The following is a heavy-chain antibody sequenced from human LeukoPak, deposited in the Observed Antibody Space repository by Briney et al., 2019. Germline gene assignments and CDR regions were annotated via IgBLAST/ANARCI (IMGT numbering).Heavy chain of an antibody. V-gene: IGHV1-18*01. CDR1: GYTFTSYP. CDR2: ITTYNGNT. Sequence: ASVKVSCKASGYTFTSYPISWVRQAPGQGLEWMGWITTYNGNTNYAQKLQGRVTMTTDTSTGTAYMDLRGLRSDDTAVYYCARGYDCGDYVGDFDYWGQGTLVTVSS. CDR3: ARGYDCGDYVGDFDY. D-gene: IGHD4-17*01. J-gene: IGHJ4*02.